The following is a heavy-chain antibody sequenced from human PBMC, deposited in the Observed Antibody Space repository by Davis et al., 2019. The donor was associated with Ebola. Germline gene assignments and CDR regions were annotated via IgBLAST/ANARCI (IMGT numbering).Heavy chain of an antibody. J-gene: IGHJ5*02. Sequence: MPSQTLSLTCAVYGGSFSGYYCSCIRQPPGKGLEWVGEINHSGSTNYNPSLKSRVTISVDTSKNQFSLKLSSVTAADTAVYYCARVSLWFRELSSWFDPWGQGTLVTVSS. CDR3: ARVSLWFRELSSWFDP. V-gene: IGHV4-34*01. CDR1: GGSFSGYY. CDR2: INHSGST. D-gene: IGHD3-10*01.